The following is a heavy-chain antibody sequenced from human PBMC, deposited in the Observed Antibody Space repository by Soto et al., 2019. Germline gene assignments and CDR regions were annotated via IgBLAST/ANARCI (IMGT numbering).Heavy chain of an antibody. CDR1: GFAASSSA. V-gene: IGHV3-23*04. J-gene: IGHJ4*02. Sequence: EVQLVVSGGGLVQPGGSLTLSCEASGFAASSSAMDWVRRAPGKGLEWVSSINGVDSVGTVTTYYAASLKSRVTISRDHCKNTVHLQMNSLRPADTAVYFCAKDGRAVPYYFDYWGQGALVTVSS. CDR3: AKDGRAVPYYFDY. CDR2: INGVDSVGTVTT.